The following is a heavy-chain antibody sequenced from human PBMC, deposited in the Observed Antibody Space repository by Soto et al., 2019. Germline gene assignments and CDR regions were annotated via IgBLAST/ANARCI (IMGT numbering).Heavy chain of an antibody. D-gene: IGHD6-19*01. Sequence: GGSLRLSCAASGFTFDDYAMHWVRQAPGKGLEWVSGISWNSGSIGYADSVKGRFTISRDNAKNSLYLQMNSLRAEDTALYYCAKGRGQWLVPRLFDYWGQGTLVTVSS. J-gene: IGHJ4*02. CDR2: ISWNSGSI. CDR1: GFTFDDYA. V-gene: IGHV3-9*01. CDR3: AKGRGQWLVPRLFDY.